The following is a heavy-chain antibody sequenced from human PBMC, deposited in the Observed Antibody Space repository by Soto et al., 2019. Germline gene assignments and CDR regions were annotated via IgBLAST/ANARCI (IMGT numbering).Heavy chain of an antibody. D-gene: IGHD4-17*01. CDR1: GGSFSSGDYC. CDR2: IYYTGST. CDR3: ARIHFGDEPSYYYYGMDV. J-gene: IGHJ6*02. Sequence: SETLSLTCTVSGGSFSSGDYCCGWVGQPPWSGLEWIGYIYYTGSTFNNPSLKSRVSISIDTSKTQFSLKLSSVTAADTAVYYCARIHFGDEPSYYYYGMDVWGQGTTVTVSS. V-gene: IGHV4-30-4*01.